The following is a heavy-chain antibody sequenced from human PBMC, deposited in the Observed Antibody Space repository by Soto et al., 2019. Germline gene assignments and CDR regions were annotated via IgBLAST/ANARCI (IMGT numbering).Heavy chain of an antibody. Sequence: EVQLLQSGGGVVQPGGSLRLSCAVSGFSFNNYAMNWVRLAPGKGLEWVSSISGGGTGTYSADAVRGRFTISSDKSRNTVYLQMDSLRVEDTALYSCAKMGYYNDGSVDSWGQGMQVTVSS. CDR1: GFSFNNYA. CDR2: ISGGGTGT. CDR3: AKMGYYNDGSVDS. V-gene: IGHV3-23*01. J-gene: IGHJ4*02. D-gene: IGHD3-22*01.